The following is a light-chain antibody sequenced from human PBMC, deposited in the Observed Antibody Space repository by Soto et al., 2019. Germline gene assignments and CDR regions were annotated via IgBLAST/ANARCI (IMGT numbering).Light chain of an antibody. Sequence: QSALTQPASVSGSPGQSITISCTGTSSDVGGYKYVSWYQHHPGKAPKLMIYEVTNRPSGVSNRFSGSKFDNTASLTISGLQAEDEADYYCSSYTSSSTVIFGGGTKLTVL. CDR3: SSYTSSSTVI. CDR1: SSDVGGYKY. CDR2: EVT. V-gene: IGLV2-14*01. J-gene: IGLJ2*01.